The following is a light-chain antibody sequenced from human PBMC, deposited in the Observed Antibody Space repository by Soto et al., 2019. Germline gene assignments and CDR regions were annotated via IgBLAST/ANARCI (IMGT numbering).Light chain of an antibody. CDR1: SSDVGSYRL. J-gene: IGLJ2*01. CDR2: EDD. Sequence: QSALTQPASVSASPGEPITISCTGTSSDVGSYRLVSWYQQHPGKAPKLIIYEDDERPSGVSNRFSGSKSGNTASLTISGLQAEDEADYYCSSYAGRSTFVVCGGGTKVTVL. V-gene: IGLV2-23*01. CDR3: SSYAGRSTFVV.